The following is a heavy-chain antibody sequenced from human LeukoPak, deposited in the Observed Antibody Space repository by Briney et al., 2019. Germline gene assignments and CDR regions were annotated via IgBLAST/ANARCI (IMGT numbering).Heavy chain of an antibody. CDR2: IIPILGIA. V-gene: IGHV1-69*04. CDR3: ARHIAAAGTDYYYYGMDV. Sequence: ASVKVSCKASGGTFSSYAISWVRQAPGQGLEWKGRIIPILGIANYAQKFQGRVTITADKSTSTAYMELSSLRSEDTAVYYCARHIAAAGTDYYYYGMDVWGQGTTVTVSS. J-gene: IGHJ6*02. D-gene: IGHD6-13*01. CDR1: GGTFSSYA.